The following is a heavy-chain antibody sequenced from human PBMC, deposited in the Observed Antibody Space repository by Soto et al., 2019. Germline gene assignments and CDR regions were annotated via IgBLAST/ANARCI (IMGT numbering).Heavy chain of an antibody. Sequence: GSLRLSCAATGFTFSSYAMSWVRQAPGKGLEWVSAISGSGGSTYYADSVKGRFTISRDNSKNTLYLQMNSLRAEDTAVYYCAKDGGGATDPDAFDIWGQGTMVTVSS. CDR1: GFTFSSYA. CDR3: AKDGGGATDPDAFDI. D-gene: IGHD1-26*01. J-gene: IGHJ3*02. CDR2: ISGSGGST. V-gene: IGHV3-23*01.